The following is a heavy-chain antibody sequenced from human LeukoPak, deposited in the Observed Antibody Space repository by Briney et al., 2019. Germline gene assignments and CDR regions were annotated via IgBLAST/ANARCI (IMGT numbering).Heavy chain of an antibody. CDR1: GFTFSSHG. V-gene: IGHV3-30*18. CDR2: ISYDGSNK. CDR3: AKEGPGSSWYPNYFDY. D-gene: IGHD6-13*01. J-gene: IGHJ4*02. Sequence: SGGSLTLSCTASGFTFSSHGMHWVRQAPGKGLEWVALISYDGSNKYYADFVKGRFTISRDSSKNTLYLQVNSLRAEDTAVYYCAKEGPGSSWYPNYFDYWGQGTLVTVSS.